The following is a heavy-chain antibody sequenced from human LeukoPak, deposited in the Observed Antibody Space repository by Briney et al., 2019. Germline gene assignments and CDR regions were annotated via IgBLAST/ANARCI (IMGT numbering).Heavy chain of an antibody. CDR2: IYSGGST. J-gene: IGHJ4*02. V-gene: IGHV3-66*01. D-gene: IGHD4-11*01. Sequence: GGSLRLSCAASGITVSNNYMSWVRQAPGKGLEWVSLIYSGGSTYYADSVRGRFTISRDSSKYTLYLQMNSLRVEDTAVYYCARIYNWGQGTLVTVSS. CDR1: GITVSNNY. CDR3: ARIYN.